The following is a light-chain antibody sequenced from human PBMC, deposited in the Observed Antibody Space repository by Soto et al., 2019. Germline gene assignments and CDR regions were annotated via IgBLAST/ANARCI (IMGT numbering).Light chain of an antibody. J-gene: IGKJ1*01. CDR1: QSVNCNY. CDR2: GAS. Sequence: EIVLTQSPCTLPLSPGDRATLCCRAIQSVNCNYLASYQQKPGQPPRLLIYGASNRATAIPSRFNGSWSGTDFPLTITRLEAEDFAVYYCQQYDSTPRTFGQGTKVEVK. CDR3: QQYDSTPRT. V-gene: IGKV3-20*01.